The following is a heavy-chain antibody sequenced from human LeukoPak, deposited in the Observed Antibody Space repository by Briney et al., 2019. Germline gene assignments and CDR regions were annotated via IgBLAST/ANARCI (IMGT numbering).Heavy chain of an antibody. Sequence: ASVNVSCKASVYTFTGYYMHWVRQAPGQGLEWMGWINPNSGGTNYAQKFQGRVTITSDTSISTAYMELSRLRSDDTAVYYCARCEGYCSSTSCYHDAFDIWGQGTMVTVSS. CDR1: VYTFTGYY. CDR3: ARCEGYCSSTSCYHDAFDI. J-gene: IGHJ3*02. V-gene: IGHV1-2*02. D-gene: IGHD2-2*01. CDR2: INPNSGGT.